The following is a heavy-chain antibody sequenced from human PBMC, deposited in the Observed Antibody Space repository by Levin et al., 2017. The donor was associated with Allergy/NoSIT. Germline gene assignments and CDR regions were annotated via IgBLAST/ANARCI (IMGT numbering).Heavy chain of an antibody. Sequence: RPGGSLRLSCAASGFIFSSYEMNWVRQAPGKGLEWVSYISRTGTTIEYADSVKGRFTISRDNAKNSLYLQMNSLRAEDTAVYFCARDGDWGYSSSYGDAFDIWGQGTRVTVSS. D-gene: IGHD6-6*01. J-gene: IGHJ3*02. CDR2: ISRTGTTI. V-gene: IGHV3-48*03. CDR1: GFIFSSYE. CDR3: ARDGDWGYSSSYGDAFDI.